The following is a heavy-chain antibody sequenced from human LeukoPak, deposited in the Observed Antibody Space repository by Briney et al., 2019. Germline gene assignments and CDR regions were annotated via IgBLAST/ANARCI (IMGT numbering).Heavy chain of an antibody. V-gene: IGHV4-39*07. CDR2: IYYSGST. CDR1: GGSISSSSYY. Sequence: SETLSLTCTVSGGSISSSSYYWGWIRQPPGKGLEWIGSIYYSGSTYYNPSLKSRVTISVDTSKNQFSLKLSSVTAADTAVYYCATRDGSTYYYDSSGFDAFDIWGQGTMVTVSS. CDR3: ATRDGSTYYYDSSGFDAFDI. J-gene: IGHJ3*02. D-gene: IGHD3-22*01.